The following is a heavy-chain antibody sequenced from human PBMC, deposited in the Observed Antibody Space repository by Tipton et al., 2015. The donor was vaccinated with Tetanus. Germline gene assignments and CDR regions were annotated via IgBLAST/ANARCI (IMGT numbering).Heavy chain of an antibody. CDR1: GFTFGNYA. J-gene: IGHJ5*02. CDR3: TKTYHDYGDYVYWFDP. V-gene: IGHV3-49*05. CDR2: IRCIAYGGTT. Sequence: VQLVQSGGGLVKPGRSLRLSCTASGFTFGNYAMSWFRQAPGKGLEWVGFIRCIAYGGTTEYAASVKGRFTIARDDSKSIPYLQMNSLKTEDTAVYYCTKTYHDYGDYVYWFDPWGQGTLVTVSS. D-gene: IGHD4-17*01.